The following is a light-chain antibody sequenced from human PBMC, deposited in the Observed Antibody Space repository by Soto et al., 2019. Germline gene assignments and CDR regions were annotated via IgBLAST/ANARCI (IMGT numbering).Light chain of an antibody. V-gene: IGKV3-20*01. CDR1: QSVSNNY. CDR3: QQYAASPRT. Sequence: EVVLTQSPGTLSLSPRERATLSCRASQSVSNNYLAWYQHKPGQAPRLLIYGASNRAPGIPDRFSGSGSGPDFSLTISRLEPDDSAVYSCQQYAASPRTFGHGPLVEVK. J-gene: IGKJ1*01. CDR2: GAS.